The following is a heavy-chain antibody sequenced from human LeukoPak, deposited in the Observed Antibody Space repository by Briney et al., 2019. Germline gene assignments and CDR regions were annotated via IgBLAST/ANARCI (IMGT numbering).Heavy chain of an antibody. V-gene: IGHV3-33*06. D-gene: IGHD7-27*01. CDR1: GFTFSSYG. Sequence: GRSLRLSCAASGFTFSSYGMHWVRQAPGKGLEWVAVIWYDGSNKYYADSVKGRFTISRDNSKNTLYLQTNSLRAEDTAVYYCAKDLLSGELGNWGQGTMVTVSS. CDR2: IWYDGSNK. J-gene: IGHJ3*01. CDR3: AKDLLSGELGN.